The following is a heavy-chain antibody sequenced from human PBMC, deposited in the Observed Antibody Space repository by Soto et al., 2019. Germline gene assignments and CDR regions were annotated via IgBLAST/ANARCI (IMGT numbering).Heavy chain of an antibody. Sequence: PSETLSLTCAVSGGSISSGGYSWSWIRQPPGKGLEWIGYTYHSGSTYYNPSLKSRVTISVDRSKNQFSLKLSSVTAADTAVYFCARLSGSYNDRYFDNWGQGTLVTVSS. CDR3: ARLSGSYNDRYFDN. CDR1: GGSISSGGYS. J-gene: IGHJ4*02. D-gene: IGHD1-26*01. CDR2: TYHSGST. V-gene: IGHV4-30-2*01.